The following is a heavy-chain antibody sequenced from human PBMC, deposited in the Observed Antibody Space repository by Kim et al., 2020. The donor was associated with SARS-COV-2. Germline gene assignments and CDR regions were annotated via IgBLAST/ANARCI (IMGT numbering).Heavy chain of an antibody. Sequence: LKSRVTISVDTSKNQFSLKLSSVTAADTAVYYCARGLYGEYYYYYYYMDVWGKGTTVTVSS. J-gene: IGHJ6*03. V-gene: IGHV4-59*09. D-gene: IGHD4-17*01. CDR3: ARGLYGEYYYYYYYMDV.